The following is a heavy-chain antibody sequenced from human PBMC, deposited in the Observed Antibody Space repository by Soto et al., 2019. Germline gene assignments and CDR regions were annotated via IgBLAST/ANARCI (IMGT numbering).Heavy chain of an antibody. J-gene: IGHJ6*03. CDR1: GFTFSNSG. V-gene: IGHV3-21*01. Sequence: EVQLVESGGGLVKPGGSMRLSCAASGFTFSNSGMNWVRQAPGKGLEWVSSISSSSTYIYYADSVKGRFTISRDNAKNSLYLQMNSLRAEDTAVYYCERDRSKEDYDYYMDVWGKGTTVTVSS. CDR2: ISSSSTYI. CDR3: ERDRSKEDYDYYMDV. D-gene: IGHD2-2*01.